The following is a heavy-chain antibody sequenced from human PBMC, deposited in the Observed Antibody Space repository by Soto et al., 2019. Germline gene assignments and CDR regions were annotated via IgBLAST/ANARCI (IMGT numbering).Heavy chain of an antibody. CDR2: IHWNDDK. CDR1: GFSLSAYGVR. D-gene: IGHD3-22*01. CDR3: AHTKESSGFLTS. V-gene: IGHV2-5*01. J-gene: IGHJ5*02. Sequence: SGPTLVNPTQTLTLTCSFSGFSLSAYGVRVIWFRQPPGETLEWLALIHWNDDKRYSPYLKSRLTITKDTSKNQVVLTLTNLDPLDTGTYFCAHTKESSGFLTSWGQGILVTVSS.